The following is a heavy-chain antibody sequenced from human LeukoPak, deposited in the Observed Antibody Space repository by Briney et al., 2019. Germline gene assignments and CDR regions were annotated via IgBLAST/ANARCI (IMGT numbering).Heavy chain of an antibody. D-gene: IGHD6-19*01. CDR3: ASDPGIAVAGGGNY. CDR2: IYTSGST. J-gene: IGHJ4*02. Sequence: SETLSLTCTVSGGSISSGSYYWSWIRQPAGKGLEWIGRIYTSGSTNYNPSLKSRVTISLDTSKNQFSLKLTSVTAADTAVYYCASDPGIAVAGGGNYWGQGTLVTVSS. CDR1: GGSISSGSYY. V-gene: IGHV4-61*02.